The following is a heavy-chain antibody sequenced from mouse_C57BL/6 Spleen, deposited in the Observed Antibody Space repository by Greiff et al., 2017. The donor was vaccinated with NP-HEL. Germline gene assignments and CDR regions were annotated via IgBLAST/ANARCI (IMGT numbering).Heavy chain of an antibody. CDR3: ARDYGSSFYYAMDY. V-gene: IGHV1-55*01. CDR2: IYPGSGST. D-gene: IGHD1-1*01. J-gene: IGHJ4*01. Sequence: VQLKQPGAELVKPGASVKMSCKASGYTFTSYWITWVKPRPGQGLEWIGDIYPGSGSTNYNEKFKSKATLTVDTSSSTAYMQLSSLTSEDSAVYYCARDYGSSFYYAMDYWGQGTSVTVSS. CDR1: GYTFTSYW.